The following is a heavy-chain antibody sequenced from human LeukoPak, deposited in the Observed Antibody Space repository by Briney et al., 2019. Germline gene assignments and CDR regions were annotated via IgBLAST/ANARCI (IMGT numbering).Heavy chain of an antibody. Sequence: GASVKVSCKASGYTFTGYYMHWVRQAPGQGLEWMGWINPNSGGTNYAQKFQGRVTMTRDTATSTVYMELSSLRSDDTAVYYCARVGDGSAFDIWGQGTMVTVSS. J-gene: IGHJ3*02. CDR2: INPNSGGT. D-gene: IGHD3-10*01. CDR1: GYTFTGYY. V-gene: IGHV1-2*02. CDR3: ARVGDGSAFDI.